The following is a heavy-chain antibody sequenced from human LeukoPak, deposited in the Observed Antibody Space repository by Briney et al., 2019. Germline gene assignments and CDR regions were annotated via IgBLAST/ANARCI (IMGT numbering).Heavy chain of an antibody. D-gene: IGHD3-10*01. Sequence: PGGSLRLSCAASGFTFSSYWMSWVRQAPGKGLEWVSNIKQDGSEKYYVDSMKGRLTISRDNAKKSLYLQMHSLRAEDTAVYYCARGDYYGSGSSFIDAFDIWGQGTMVTVSS. CDR1: GFTFSSYW. J-gene: IGHJ3*02. CDR3: ARGDYYGSGSSFIDAFDI. CDR2: IKQDGSEK. V-gene: IGHV3-7*04.